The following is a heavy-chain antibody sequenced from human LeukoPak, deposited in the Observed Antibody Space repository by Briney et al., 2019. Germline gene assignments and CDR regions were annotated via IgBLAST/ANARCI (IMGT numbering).Heavy chain of an antibody. CDR3: ARGVYMDV. CDR2: ISSSSSYI. J-gene: IGHJ6*03. Sequence: GGSLRLSCAASGFTFSSYSMNWVRQAPGKGLEWVSSISSSSSYIYHADSVKGRFTISRDNAKNSLYLQMNSLRAEDTAVYYCARGVYMDVWGKGTTVTVSS. CDR1: GFTFSSYS. V-gene: IGHV3-21*01.